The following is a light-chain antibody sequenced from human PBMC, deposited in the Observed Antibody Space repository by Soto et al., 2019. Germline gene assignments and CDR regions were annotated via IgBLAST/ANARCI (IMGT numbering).Light chain of an antibody. Sequence: EIVLTQSPATLSLSPGERATLSCRASQSVGSFLAWYQQKSGQTPRLLIYDASNRATGIPARFSGSGSGTDVTLTISSLEPGDFAVYYCQHRSNWLGTFGPGTKVYIK. V-gene: IGKV3-11*01. J-gene: IGKJ3*01. CDR3: QHRSNWLGT. CDR1: QSVGSF. CDR2: DAS.